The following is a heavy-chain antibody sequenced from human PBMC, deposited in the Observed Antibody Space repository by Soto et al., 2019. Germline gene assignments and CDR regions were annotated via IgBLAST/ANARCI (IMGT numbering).Heavy chain of an antibody. Sequence: EVQLAESGGGLAQPGGSLRLSCAASGFTLSGYAMDWVRQAPGKGLEYVSDISSNVVGTYYANSVQGRFTISRDNYKNTVYLQMCSLRPEDMAVYYCARRASPDFYYMDVSGKGTTVTVSS. J-gene: IGHJ6*03. CDR1: GFTLSGYA. V-gene: IGHV3-64*01. D-gene: IGHD2-15*01. CDR3: ARRASPDFYYMDV. CDR2: ISSNVVGT.